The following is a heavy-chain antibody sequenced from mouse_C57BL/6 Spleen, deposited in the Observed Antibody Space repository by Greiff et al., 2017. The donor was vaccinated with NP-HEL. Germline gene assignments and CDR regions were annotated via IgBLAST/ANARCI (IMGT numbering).Heavy chain of an antibody. Sequence: VQLQQPGAELVKPGASVKMSCKASGYTFTSYWITWVKQRPGQGLEWIGDIYPGSGSTNYNEKFKSKATLTVDTSSSTAYMQLSSLTSEDSAVYYCARDGYDGGGFDYWGQGTTLTVSS. V-gene: IGHV1-55*01. CDR3: ARDGYDGGGFDY. D-gene: IGHD2-2*01. CDR2: IYPGSGST. J-gene: IGHJ2*01. CDR1: GYTFTSYW.